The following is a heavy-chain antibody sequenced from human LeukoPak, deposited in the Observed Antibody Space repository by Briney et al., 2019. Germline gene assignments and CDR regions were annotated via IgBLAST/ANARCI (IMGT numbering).Heavy chain of an antibody. D-gene: IGHD3-10*01. V-gene: IGHV4-4*07. Sequence: PSETLSLTCTVSGGSISSYYWSWIRQPAGKGLEWIRRIYTSGSTNYNPSLKSRVTISVDKSKNQFSLKLRSVTAADTAVYYCARAGAWQIDPWGQGTLVTVSS. CDR3: ARAGAWQIDP. CDR2: IYTSGST. CDR1: GGSISSYY. J-gene: IGHJ5*02.